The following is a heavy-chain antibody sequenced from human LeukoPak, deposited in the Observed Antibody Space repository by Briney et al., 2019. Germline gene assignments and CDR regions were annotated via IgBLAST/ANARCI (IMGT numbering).Heavy chain of an antibody. J-gene: IGHJ4*02. V-gene: IGHV3-30*04. CDR2: ISYDGSNK. D-gene: IGHD1-26*01. CDR3: ARDVDQYSGSYYFDY. Sequence: GRSLRLSCAASGFTFSSYAMHWVRQAPGKGLEWVAVISYDGSNKHYADSVKGRFTISRDNSKNTLYLQMNSLRAEDTAVYYCARDVDQYSGSYYFDYWGQGTLVTVSS. CDR1: GFTFSSYA.